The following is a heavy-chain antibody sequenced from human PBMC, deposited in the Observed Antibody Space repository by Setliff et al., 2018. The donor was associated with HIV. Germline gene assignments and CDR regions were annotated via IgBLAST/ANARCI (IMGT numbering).Heavy chain of an antibody. J-gene: IGHJ4*02. CDR3: ARGTTSITFDY. Sequence: SETLSLTCNVSGSSFSSGIYYWTWIRQQPGKGLEWIGYISYSGSTYYNPSLKSRLTMSIDTSKSHFSLNLNSVTAADTAVYYCARGTTSITFDYWSQGTLVPVSS. CDR1: GSSFSSGIYY. D-gene: IGHD1-1*01. V-gene: IGHV4-31*03. CDR2: ISYSGST.